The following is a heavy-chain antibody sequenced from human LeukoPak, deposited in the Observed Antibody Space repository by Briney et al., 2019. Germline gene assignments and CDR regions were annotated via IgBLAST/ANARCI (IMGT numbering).Heavy chain of an antibody. J-gene: IGHJ4*02. CDR2: IRTTAEGAKYA. CDR1: GFSFTDYP. V-gene: IGHV3-21*05. CDR3: AKVLSSGWSYPFDY. Sequence: GGSLRLSCATSGFSFTDYPMNWVRQAPGKGLEWISNIRTTAEGAKYAYYADSVKGRFTISRDNSKNTLYLQMNSVRAEDTAVYYCAKVLSSGWSYPFDYWGQGTLVTVSS. D-gene: IGHD6-19*01.